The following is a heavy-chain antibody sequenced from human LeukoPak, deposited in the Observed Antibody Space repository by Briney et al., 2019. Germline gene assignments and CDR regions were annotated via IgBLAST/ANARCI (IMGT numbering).Heavy chain of an antibody. CDR3: PIARQYQIMDV. J-gene: IGHJ6*04. Sequence: AASVKVSCEVSGYTLTELSMHWVRQAPGKGLEWMGAFDPEDGKTLYAQTFKGRVTMTEDTSIDTAYMELSSLGSEDTAVYYCPIARQYQIMDVRGTGTPVTVSS. D-gene: IGHD2-2*01. CDR2: FDPEDGKT. V-gene: IGHV1-24*01. CDR1: GYTLTELS.